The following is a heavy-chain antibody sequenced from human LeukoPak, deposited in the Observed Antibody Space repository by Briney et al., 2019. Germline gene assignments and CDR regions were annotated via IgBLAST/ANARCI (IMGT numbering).Heavy chain of an antibody. V-gene: IGHV5-51*01. Sequence: RAGESLKISCKGSGYSFTSYWIGWVRQMPGKGLEWMGIIYPGDSDTRYSPSFQGQVTISADKSISTAYLQWSSLKASDTAMYYCARQWDGYSPLVAFDIWGQGTMVTVSS. J-gene: IGHJ3*02. CDR3: ARQWDGYSPLVAFDI. D-gene: IGHD5-24*01. CDR1: GYSFTSYW. CDR2: IYPGDSDT.